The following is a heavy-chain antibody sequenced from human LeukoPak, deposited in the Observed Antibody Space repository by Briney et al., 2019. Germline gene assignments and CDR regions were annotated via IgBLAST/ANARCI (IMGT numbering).Heavy chain of an antibody. V-gene: IGHV1-2*02. J-gene: IGHJ3*01. D-gene: IGHD6-13*01. CDR3: ATWSSSWSAFDL. Sequence: ASVKLSCTASGYTFTGYYMHWGRQAPGQGLEWMGWINPDSGGTNYAQKFQGRVTMTRDTSISTAYMELNRLRSDDTAVYYCATWSSSWSAFDLWGQGTMVAVSS. CDR1: GYTFTGYY. CDR2: INPDSGGT.